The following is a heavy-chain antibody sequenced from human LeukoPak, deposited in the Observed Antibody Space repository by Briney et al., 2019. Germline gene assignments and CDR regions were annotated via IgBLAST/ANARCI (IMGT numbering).Heavy chain of an antibody. CDR3: ARVVRGVIITSFDY. D-gene: IGHD3-10*01. V-gene: IGHV3-21*01. CDR1: GYTFSSYS. Sequence: PGGSLRLSCAASGYTFSSYSMNWVRLAPGKGLEWVSSISSSSSYIYYADSVKGRFTISRDNAKNSLYLQMNSLRAEDTAVYYCARVVRGVIITSFDYWGQGTLVTVSS. J-gene: IGHJ4*02. CDR2: ISSSSSYI.